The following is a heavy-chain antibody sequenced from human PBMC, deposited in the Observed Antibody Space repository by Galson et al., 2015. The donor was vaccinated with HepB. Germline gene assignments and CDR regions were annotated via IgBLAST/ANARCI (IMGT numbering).Heavy chain of an antibody. CDR2: ISYDGSNK. J-gene: IGHJ4*02. CDR1: GFTFSSYA. Sequence: SLRLSCAASGFTFSSYAMHWVRQAPGKGLEWVAVISYDGSNKYYADSVKGRFTISRDNSKNTLYLQMNSLRAEDTAVYYCARGSIFGVVDGLDIYYFDYWGQGTLVTVSS. D-gene: IGHD3-3*01. CDR3: ARGSIFGVVDGLDIYYFDY. V-gene: IGHV3-30-3*01.